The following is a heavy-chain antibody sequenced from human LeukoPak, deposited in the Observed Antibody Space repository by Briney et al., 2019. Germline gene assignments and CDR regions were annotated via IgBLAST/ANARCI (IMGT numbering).Heavy chain of an antibody. J-gene: IGHJ4*02. CDR3: ARVTTSGSYKFDN. Sequence: GGSLRLSCAASGSTVSSNYISWVRQAPGKGLEWVSLIYTSGSTYYADSVKGRFTISRDNSKNTLYLQMNSLRAEDTAVYYCARVTTSGSYKFDNWGQGTLVTVSS. CDR2: IYTSGST. CDR1: GSTVSSNY. D-gene: IGHD3-10*01. V-gene: IGHV3-53*01.